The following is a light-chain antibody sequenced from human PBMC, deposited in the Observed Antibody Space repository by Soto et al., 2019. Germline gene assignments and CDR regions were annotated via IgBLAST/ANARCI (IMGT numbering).Light chain of an antibody. J-gene: IGKJ1*01. V-gene: IGKV1-6*01. Sequence: AILMTQSPSSLSASVGDRVTITCRASQGIRNDLAWYQQKPGKAPKLLIYEASTLQSGVPSRFSGSYSGTDFTLTIGSLQPEDFATYYCQHYNSYSEAFGQGTKVDIK. CDR1: QGIRND. CDR3: QHYNSYSEA. CDR2: EAS.